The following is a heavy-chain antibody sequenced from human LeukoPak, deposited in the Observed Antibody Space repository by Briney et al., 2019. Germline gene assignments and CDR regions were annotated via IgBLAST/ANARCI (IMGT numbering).Heavy chain of an antibody. CDR3: ASTTYYYGPGDWFDP. Sequence: PSETLSLTCTVSGYSISSGYYWGWIRQPPGKGLEWIGSIYHSGSTYYNPSLKSRVTISVDTSKNQFSLKLSSVTAADTAVYYCASTTYYYGPGDWFDPWGQGTLVTVSS. CDR2: IYHSGST. D-gene: IGHD3-10*01. CDR1: GYSISSGYY. V-gene: IGHV4-38-2*02. J-gene: IGHJ5*02.